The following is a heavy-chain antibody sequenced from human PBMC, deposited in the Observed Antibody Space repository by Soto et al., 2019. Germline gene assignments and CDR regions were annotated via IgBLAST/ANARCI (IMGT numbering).Heavy chain of an antibody. J-gene: IGHJ5*02. Sequence: GGSLRLSCAASGFTFSDYYMSWIRQAPGKGLEWVSYISSSSSYTNYADSVKGRFTISRDNAKNSLYLQMNSLRAEDTAVYYCARQVAVAGFGSTDNWFDPWGQGTLVTVSS. CDR2: ISSSSSYT. CDR3: ARQVAVAGFGSTDNWFDP. V-gene: IGHV3-11*06. CDR1: GFTFSDYY. D-gene: IGHD6-19*01.